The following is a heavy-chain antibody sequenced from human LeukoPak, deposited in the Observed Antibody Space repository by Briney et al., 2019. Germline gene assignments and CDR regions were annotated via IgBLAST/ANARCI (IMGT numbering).Heavy chain of an antibody. Sequence: PGGSLRLSCAASGFTFDDYAMHWVRQAPGKGLEWVSGISWNSGSIGYADSVKGRFTISRDNAKNSLYLQMNSLRAEDMALYYCAKSSSSSSFVFDYWGQGTLVTVSS. CDR2: ISWNSGSI. J-gene: IGHJ4*02. CDR1: GFTFDDYA. D-gene: IGHD6-6*01. CDR3: AKSSSSSSFVFDY. V-gene: IGHV3-9*03.